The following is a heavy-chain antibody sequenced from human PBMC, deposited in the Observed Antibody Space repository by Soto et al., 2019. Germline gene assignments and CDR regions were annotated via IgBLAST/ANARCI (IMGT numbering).Heavy chain of an antibody. J-gene: IGHJ4*02. Sequence: PSETLSLTCTVSGGSISNYYWTWIRQPAGKGLEWIGRIYSSGSTNYNSSLKGRVTMSVDTSKNQFSLKLTSVTAADTAVYYCARQTTFSSSWYHYWGQGTLVTVSS. V-gene: IGHV4-4*07. CDR2: IYSSGST. CDR1: GGSISNYY. CDR3: ARQTTFSSSWYHY. D-gene: IGHD6-13*01.